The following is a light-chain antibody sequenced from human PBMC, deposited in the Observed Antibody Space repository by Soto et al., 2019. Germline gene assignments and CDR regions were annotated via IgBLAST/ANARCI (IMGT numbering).Light chain of an antibody. CDR2: GAS. V-gene: IGKV3-15*01. CDR3: QQYDNWPYT. Sequence: EIVMTHSPATLSVSPGERATLSCRASQSVSNNLAWYQQKPGQAPRLLIYGASTRATAIPARFSGSGSGTEFTLTISSLQDEDFAVYFCQQYDNWPYTFGRGSKLEIK. J-gene: IGKJ2*01. CDR1: QSVSNN.